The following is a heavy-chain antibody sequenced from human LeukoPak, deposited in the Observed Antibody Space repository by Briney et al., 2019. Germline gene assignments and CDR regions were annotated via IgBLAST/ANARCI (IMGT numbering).Heavy chain of an antibody. V-gene: IGHV3-23*01. J-gene: IGHJ6*02. CDR1: GFTFSSYA. D-gene: IGHD5-24*01. CDR3: AKWSGDGYEYYYYYGMDV. CDR2: ISGSGGST. Sequence: PGGSLRLSCAASGFTFSSYAMSWVRQAPGKGLEWVSAISGSGGSTYYADSVKGRFTISRDNSKTTLYLQMNSLRAEDTAVYYCAKWSGDGYEYYYYYGMDVWGQGTTVTVSS.